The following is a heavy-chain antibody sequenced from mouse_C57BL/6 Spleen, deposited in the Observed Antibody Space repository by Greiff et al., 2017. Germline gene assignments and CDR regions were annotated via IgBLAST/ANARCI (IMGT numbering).Heavy chain of an antibody. D-gene: IGHD1-1*01. CDR2: ISGGGGNT. V-gene: IGHV5-9*01. CDR3: ARRVLNYYAMDY. CDR1: GFTFSSYT. Sequence: DVKLVESGGGLVKPGGSPKLSCAASGFTFSSYTMSWVRQTPEKRLEWVATISGGGGNTYYPDSVKGRFTISRDNAKNTLYLQMSSLRSEDTALYYCARRVLNYYAMDYWGQGTSVTVSS. J-gene: IGHJ4*01.